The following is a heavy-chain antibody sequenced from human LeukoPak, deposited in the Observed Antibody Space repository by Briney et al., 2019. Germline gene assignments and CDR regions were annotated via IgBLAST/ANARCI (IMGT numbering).Heavy chain of an antibody. Sequence: SGTLSLTCAVSGGSISSHNWWSWVRQPPGKGLEWIGEIYYSGSTNYNPSLKSRVTISVDKSKNQFSLKLSSVTAADTAVYFCARNGRIMNRGVIVHTFDYWGQGTLVTVSS. CDR2: IYYSGST. CDR3: ARNGRIMNRGVIVHTFDY. D-gene: IGHD3-10*01. CDR1: GGSISSHNW. V-gene: IGHV4-4*02. J-gene: IGHJ4*02.